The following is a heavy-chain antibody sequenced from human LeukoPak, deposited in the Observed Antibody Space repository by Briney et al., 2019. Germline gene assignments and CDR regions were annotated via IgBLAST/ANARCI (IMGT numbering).Heavy chain of an antibody. CDR3: TKYDGYGLIRI. J-gene: IGHJ3*02. V-gene: IGHV4-39*07. CDR1: GDSITGYY. Sequence: SETLSLTCSVAGDSITGYYCGWIRQPPGKGLEWIGNIYYTGNTYYNSSLKSRVTISLATSKNQLSVKVISMNAADKAAYYCTKYDGYGLIRICGRGTMVTVSS. CDR2: IYYTGNT. D-gene: IGHD3-10*01.